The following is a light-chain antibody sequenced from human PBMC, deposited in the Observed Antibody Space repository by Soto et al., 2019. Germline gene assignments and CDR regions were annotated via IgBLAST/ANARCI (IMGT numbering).Light chain of an antibody. V-gene: IGLV4-69*01. CDR1: SGHSSYA. CDR2: LNSDGSH. Sequence: QPVLTQSPSASASLGASVNLTCTLSSGHSSYAIAWHQQQPEKGPRYLMKLNSDGSHSKGDGIPDRFSGSSSGAERYLTISSLQSEDEADYYCQTWATGIRVFGAGTKLTVL. J-gene: IGLJ1*01. CDR3: QTWATGIRV.